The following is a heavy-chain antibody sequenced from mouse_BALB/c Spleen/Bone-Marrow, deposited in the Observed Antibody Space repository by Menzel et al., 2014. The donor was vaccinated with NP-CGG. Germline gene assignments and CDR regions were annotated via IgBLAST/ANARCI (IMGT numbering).Heavy chain of an antibody. CDR2: IDPANGNT. CDR1: GFNIKDTY. CDR3: ARNYGYGKSFAY. Sequence: EVKLMESGAELVKPGASVKLSCTASGFNIKDTYMHWVEQRPEQGLEWIGRIDPANGNTKYDPKFQGKATITADTSSNTAYLQLSSLTSEDTAVYYCARNYGYGKSFAYWGQGTLVTVSA. V-gene: IGHV14-3*02. D-gene: IGHD2-2*01. J-gene: IGHJ3*01.